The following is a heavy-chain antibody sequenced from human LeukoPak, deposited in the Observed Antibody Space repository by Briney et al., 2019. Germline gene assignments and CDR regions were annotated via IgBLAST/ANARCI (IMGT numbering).Heavy chain of an antibody. V-gene: IGHV1-24*01. CDR2: FDPEDGET. Sequence: ASVTVSFTVSGYTLTELSMHWVRQAPGKGLEWMGGFDPEDGETIYAQKFQGRVTMTEDTSTDTAYMELSSLRSEDTAVYYCATGVVPAATYYYYYGMDVWGPGTTVTVSS. CDR1: GYTLTELS. J-gene: IGHJ6*02. CDR3: ATGVVPAATYYYYYGMDV. D-gene: IGHD2-2*01.